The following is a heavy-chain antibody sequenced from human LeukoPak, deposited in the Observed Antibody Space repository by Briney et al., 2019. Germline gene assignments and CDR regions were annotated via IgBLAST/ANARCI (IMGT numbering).Heavy chain of an antibody. V-gene: IGHV1-18*01. J-gene: IGHJ3*02. D-gene: IGHD3-10*01. CDR3: ARDRATMVRGGGRRAFDI. CDR1: GYTFTSYG. CDR2: ISAYNGNT. Sequence: ASVKVSCKASGYTFTSYGIRWVRQAPGQGLEWLGWISAYNGNTNYAQKLQGRVTMTTDTSTSTAYMELRSLRSDDTAVYYCARDRATMVRGGGRRAFDIWGQGTMVTVSS.